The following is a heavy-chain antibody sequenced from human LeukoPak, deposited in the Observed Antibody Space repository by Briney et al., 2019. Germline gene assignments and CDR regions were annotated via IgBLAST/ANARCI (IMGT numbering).Heavy chain of an antibody. V-gene: IGHV1-18*01. CDR1: GFALTNYA. CDR3: ARAYYGSGTYLRMDV. CDR2: INAYNGNT. D-gene: IGHD3-10*01. Sequence: ASVTVSFTGSGFALTNYAITWVRQAHGQGLEWMGWINAYNGNTNYAQNLQGRVTLTTDTSTSTAYMELRSLRSDDTAVYYCARAYYGSGTYLRMDVWGQGTTVTVSS. J-gene: IGHJ6*02.